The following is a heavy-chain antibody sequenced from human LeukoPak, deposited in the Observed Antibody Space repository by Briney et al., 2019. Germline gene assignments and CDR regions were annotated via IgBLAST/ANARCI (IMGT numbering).Heavy chain of an antibody. CDR1: GFTFSDYY. CDR2: ISSSSSYT. J-gene: IGHJ4*02. CDR3: ARGRVRRVIDY. V-gene: IGHV3-11*06. D-gene: IGHD3-10*01. Sequence: GGSLRLSCAASGFTFSDYYMSWIRQAPGKGLEWVSYISSSSSYTNYADSVKGRFTISRDNAKNSLYLQMNSLRAEDTAVYYCARGRVRRVIDYWGQGTLVTVSS.